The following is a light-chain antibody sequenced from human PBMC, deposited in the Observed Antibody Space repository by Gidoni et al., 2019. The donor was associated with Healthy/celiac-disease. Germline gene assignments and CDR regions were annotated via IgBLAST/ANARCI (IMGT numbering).Light chain of an antibody. CDR1: KSVSSSY. Sequence: EIVLTPSPVTLSLSPGHRATRSCRASKSVSSSYLAWYQQKPGQAPRLLIYGASSRATGIPDRFSGSGSGTDFTLTISRLEPEDFAVYYCQQYGSSPGTFGQGTKVEIK. CDR3: QQYGSSPGT. J-gene: IGKJ1*01. CDR2: GAS. V-gene: IGKV3-20*01.